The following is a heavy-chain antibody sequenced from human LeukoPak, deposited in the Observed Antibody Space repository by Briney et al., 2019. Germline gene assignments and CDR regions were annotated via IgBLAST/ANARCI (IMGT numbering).Heavy chain of an antibody. CDR2: ISGSGGST. J-gene: IGHJ4*02. V-gene: IGHV3-23*01. Sequence: GGSLRLSCAASGFTFSSYAMSWVRQAPGKGLELVSAISGSGGSTYYADSVKGRFTISRDNSKNTLYLQMNSLRAEDTAVYYCAKDSPEAHFWSGYTFYFDYWGQGTLVTVSS. CDR3: AKDSPEAHFWSGYTFYFDY. CDR1: GFTFSSYA. D-gene: IGHD3-3*02.